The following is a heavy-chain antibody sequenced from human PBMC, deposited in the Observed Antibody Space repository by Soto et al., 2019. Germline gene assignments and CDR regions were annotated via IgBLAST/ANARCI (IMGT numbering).Heavy chain of an antibody. CDR1: GFTFSSYA. Sequence: QVQLVESGGGVVQPGRSLRLSCAASGFTFSSYAMHWVRQAPGKGLEWVAVISYDGSNKYYADSVKGRFTISRDNPKNTLYLQMNSLRAEDTAVYYCARDITVAGTGVGAYWGQGTLVTVSS. V-gene: IGHV3-30-3*01. CDR2: ISYDGSNK. J-gene: IGHJ4*02. CDR3: ARDITVAGTGVGAY. D-gene: IGHD6-19*01.